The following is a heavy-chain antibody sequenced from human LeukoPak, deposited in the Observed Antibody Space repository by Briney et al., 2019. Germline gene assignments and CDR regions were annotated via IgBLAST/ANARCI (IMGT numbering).Heavy chain of an antibody. V-gene: IGHV1-69*05. CDR1: GGTFSSYA. CDR3: ARIWGYSYGFRGTYYMDV. J-gene: IGHJ6*03. Sequence: SVKVSCKASGGTFSSYAISWVRQAPGQGLEWMGRIIPIFGTANYAQKFQGRVTITTDESTSTAYMELSSLRSEDTAVYYCARIWGYSYGFRGTYYMDVWGKGTTVTVSS. D-gene: IGHD5-18*01. CDR2: IIPIFGTA.